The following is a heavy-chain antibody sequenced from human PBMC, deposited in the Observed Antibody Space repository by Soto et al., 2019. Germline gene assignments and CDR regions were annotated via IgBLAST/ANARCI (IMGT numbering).Heavy chain of an antibody. CDR3: ETSLYYYDSSGYPDY. CDR1: GDSISSNSAA. J-gene: IGHJ4*02. V-gene: IGHV6-1*01. Sequence: SQTLSLTCAISGDSISSNSAAWIWIRQSPSRGLEWLGRTYYRSKWCNEYAVSVRSRITINPDTSKNQFSLQLNSVTPEDTAVYYCETSLYYYDSSGYPDYWGQGTLVTVSS. CDR2: TYYRSKWCN. D-gene: IGHD3-22*01.